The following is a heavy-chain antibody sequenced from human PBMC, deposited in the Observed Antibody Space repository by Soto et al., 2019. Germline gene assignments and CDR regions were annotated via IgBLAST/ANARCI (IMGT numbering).Heavy chain of an antibody. CDR2: ISYDGSNK. Sequence: PGGSLRLSCAASGFTFSSYGMHWVRQAPGKGLEWVAVISYDGSNKYYADSVKGRFTISRDNSKNTLYLQMNSLRAEDTAVYYCAKARRYSSSPNGRGQYYYYGMDVWGQGTTVTVSS. V-gene: IGHV3-30*18. J-gene: IGHJ6*02. CDR1: GFTFSSYG. CDR3: AKARRYSSSPNGRGQYYYYGMDV. D-gene: IGHD6-6*01.